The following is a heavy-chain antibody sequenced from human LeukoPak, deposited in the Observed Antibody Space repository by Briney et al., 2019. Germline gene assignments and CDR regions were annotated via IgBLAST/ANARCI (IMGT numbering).Heavy chain of an antibody. CDR3: ARDLHYDFWSGYYVVRKGGMDV. Sequence: PGGSLRLSCAASGFTFSSYSMNWVRQAPGKGLEWVSSISSMSTYIYYADSVKGRFTISRDNAKNSLYLQMNSLRAEDTAVYYCARDLHYDFWSGYYVVRKGGMDVWGQGTTVTVSS. D-gene: IGHD3-3*01. CDR2: ISSMSTYI. J-gene: IGHJ6*02. CDR1: GFTFSSYS. V-gene: IGHV3-21*01.